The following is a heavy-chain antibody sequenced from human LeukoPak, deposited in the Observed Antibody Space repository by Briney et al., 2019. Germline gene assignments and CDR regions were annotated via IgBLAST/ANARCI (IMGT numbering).Heavy chain of an antibody. CDR2: ISSSSSTI. Sequence: GGSLRLSCAASGFTFSSYSMNWVRQAPGRGLEWVSYISSSSSTIYYADSVKGRFTISRDNAKDSLYLQMNSLRAEDTAVYYCARDPGSGYEEHFDYWGQGTLVTVSS. CDR1: GFTFSSYS. V-gene: IGHV3-48*04. D-gene: IGHD5-12*01. J-gene: IGHJ4*02. CDR3: ARDPGSGYEEHFDY.